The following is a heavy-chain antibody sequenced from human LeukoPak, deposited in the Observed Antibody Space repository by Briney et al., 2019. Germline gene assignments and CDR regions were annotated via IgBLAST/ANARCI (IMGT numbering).Heavy chain of an antibody. Sequence: PGGSLRLSCAASGFTFSSYAMSWVRQAPGKGLEWVSAISGSGGSTYYADSVKGRFTISRDNSKNTLYLQMNSLRAEDTAVYYCAKGLAGRYCSGGSYSGATLDYWGQGTLVTVSS. CDR1: GFTFSSYA. D-gene: IGHD2-15*01. CDR2: ISGSGGST. J-gene: IGHJ4*02. CDR3: AKGLAGRYCSGGSYSGATLDY. V-gene: IGHV3-23*01.